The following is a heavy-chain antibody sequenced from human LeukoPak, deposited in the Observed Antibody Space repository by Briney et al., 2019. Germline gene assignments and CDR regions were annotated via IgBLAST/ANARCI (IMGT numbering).Heavy chain of an antibody. V-gene: IGHV1-46*01. J-gene: IGHJ2*01. Sequence: ASVKVSCKASGYTFTGYYMHWVRQAPGQGLEWMGIINPSGGSTSYAQKFQGRVTMTRDMSTSTVYMELSSLRSEDTAVYYCARDRSFAYFDLWGRGTLVTVSS. CDR2: INPSGGST. CDR1: GYTFTGYY. CDR3: ARDRSFAYFDL. D-gene: IGHD3-16*01.